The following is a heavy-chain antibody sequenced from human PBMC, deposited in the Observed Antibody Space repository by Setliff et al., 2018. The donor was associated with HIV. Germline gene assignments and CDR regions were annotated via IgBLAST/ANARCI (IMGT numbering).Heavy chain of an antibody. CDR2: IYTSGST. V-gene: IGHV4-61*09. CDR1: GGSISSGGYY. Sequence: SETLSLTCTVSGGSISSGGYYWSWIRQPAGKGLEWIGHIYTSGSTKYNPSLKGRVTISVDTSKNQFSLNLSSVTAADTAFYYCATFSPRDAFGIWGQGTMVTVSS. D-gene: IGHD3-16*01. CDR3: ATFSPRDAFGI. J-gene: IGHJ3*02.